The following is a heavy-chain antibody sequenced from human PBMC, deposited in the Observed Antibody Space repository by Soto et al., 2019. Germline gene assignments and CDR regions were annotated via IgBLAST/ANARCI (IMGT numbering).Heavy chain of an antibody. V-gene: IGHV3-30*18. Sequence: VGSLRLSCAASGFTFSSYGMHWVRQAPGKGLEWVAVISYDGSNKYYADSVKGRFTISRDNSKNTLYLQMNSLRAEDTAVYYCAKDQGSYSSSAGFYYYYGMDAWGQGTTVTVSS. J-gene: IGHJ6*02. CDR3: AKDQGSYSSSAGFYYYYGMDA. CDR1: GFTFSSYG. D-gene: IGHD6-6*01. CDR2: ISYDGSNK.